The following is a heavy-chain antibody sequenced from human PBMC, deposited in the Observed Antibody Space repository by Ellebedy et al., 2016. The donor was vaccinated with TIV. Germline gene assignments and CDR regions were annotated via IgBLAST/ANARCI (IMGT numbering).Heavy chain of an antibody. CDR1: GFIFSDYD. D-gene: IGHD3-10*01. J-gene: IGHJ5*02. CDR2: ISHSGTNT. Sequence: GESLKISCAGSGFIFSDYDMHWVRQAPGKGLEWVSAISHSGTNTYYADSLKGRFTISRDNAKNSLYLQMSSLRADDTAVYYCARDALNSGYFNPWGQGTLVTVSS. V-gene: IGHV3-21*01. CDR3: ARDALNSGYFNP.